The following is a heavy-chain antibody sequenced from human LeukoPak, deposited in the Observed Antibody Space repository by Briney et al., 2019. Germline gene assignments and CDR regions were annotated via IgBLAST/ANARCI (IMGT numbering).Heavy chain of an antibody. J-gene: IGHJ4*02. Sequence: SQTLSVTCAVSGGSISSADFYWSWIRQHPGQGLEWIGFIYYSGSTYYNPSLKSRVSISIDTTKNQFSLTLNSVTAADTAVYYCARGSAFFDYWGQETLVTASS. CDR3: ARGSAFFDY. V-gene: IGHV4-31*11. CDR2: IYYSGST. CDR1: GGSISSADFY.